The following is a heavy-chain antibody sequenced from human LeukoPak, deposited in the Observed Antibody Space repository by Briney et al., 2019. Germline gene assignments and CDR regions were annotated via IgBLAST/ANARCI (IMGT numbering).Heavy chain of an antibody. CDR1: GFTFNSFS. CDR3: VRDLGHSRHYFEY. Sequence: GGSLRLSCAASGFTFNSFSLNWVRLTPGRELEWLACISQDGSETFYMDSVRGRFTISRDNTENSLYLQMDSLRAEDTAVYFCVRDLGHSRHYFEYWGQGALVTVSS. CDR2: ISQDGSET. V-gene: IGHV3-7*01. D-gene: IGHD7-27*01. J-gene: IGHJ4*02.